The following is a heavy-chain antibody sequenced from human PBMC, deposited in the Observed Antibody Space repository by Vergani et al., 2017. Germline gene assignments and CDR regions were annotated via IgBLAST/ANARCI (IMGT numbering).Heavy chain of an antibody. J-gene: IGHJ1*01. CDR3: ANKGSENRMRGCLDT. CDR1: GFTFSRHW. D-gene: IGHD3-10*01. CDR2: IQYDGSDI. V-gene: IGHV3-30*02. Sequence: VQLVESGGGLVQPGGSLRLSCAASGFTFSRHWMHWVRQTPGKGLEWVAFIQYDGSDIFYADFVEGRFTISRDNSKNSLYLQMRSLRFDDTAVYYCANKGSENRMRGCLDTGGEGALVTVSS.